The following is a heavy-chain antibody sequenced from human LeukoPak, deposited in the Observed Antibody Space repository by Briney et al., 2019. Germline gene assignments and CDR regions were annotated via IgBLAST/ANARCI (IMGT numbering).Heavy chain of an antibody. Sequence: PGRSLRLSCATSGFTFYNYGMHWVRQAPGKGLEWVAVIWHDESNEYYADSVKGRFTISRDNSKNTLYLQMNSLRAEDTAVYYCAKERAAAVEGYFDYWGQGTLVTVSS. CDR3: AKERAAAVEGYFDY. CDR1: GFTFYNYG. J-gene: IGHJ4*02. CDR2: IWHDESNE. D-gene: IGHD6-13*01. V-gene: IGHV3-33*06.